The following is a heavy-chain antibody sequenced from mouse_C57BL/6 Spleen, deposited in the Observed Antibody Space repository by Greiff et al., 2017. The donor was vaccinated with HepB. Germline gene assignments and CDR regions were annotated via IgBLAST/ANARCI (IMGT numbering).Heavy chain of an antibody. D-gene: IGHD1-1*01. CDR3: ARRYYGSSWAMDY. V-gene: IGHV1-55*01. CDR1: GYTFTSYW. Sequence: QVQLQQSGAELVKPGASVKMSCKASGYTFTSYWITWVKQRPGQGLEWIGDIYPGSGSTNYNEKFKSKATLTVDTSSSTAYMQLSSLTSEDSAVYYCARRYYGSSWAMDYWGQGTSVTVSS. CDR2: IYPGSGST. J-gene: IGHJ4*01.